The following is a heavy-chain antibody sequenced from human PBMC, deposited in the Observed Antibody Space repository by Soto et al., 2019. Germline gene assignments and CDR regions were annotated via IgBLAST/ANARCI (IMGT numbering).Heavy chain of an antibody. CDR1: GGSISSSSYY. CDR3: ARRIVATERFVY. CDR2: IYYSGST. J-gene: IGHJ4*02. V-gene: IGHV4-39*01. Sequence: SETLSLTCTVSGGSISSSSYYWGWIRQPPGKGLEWIGGIYYSGSTYYNPSLKSRVTLSVDTSKNQFSLKLSSVTAADTAVYYCARRIVATERFVYCGPGRLVTVSS. D-gene: IGHD5-12*01.